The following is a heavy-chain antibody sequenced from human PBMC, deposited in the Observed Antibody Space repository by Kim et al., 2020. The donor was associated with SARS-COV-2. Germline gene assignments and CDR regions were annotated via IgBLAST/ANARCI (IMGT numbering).Heavy chain of an antibody. Sequence: SETLSLTCAVYGGSFSGYYWSWIRQPPGKGLEWIGGINHGGSTNYNPSRNSRVTISVDTSKKQLSLKLSSVTTADTAVYYCARCWWVPYGMDVWGQGTTVTVSS. J-gene: IGHJ6*02. CDR2: INHGGST. CDR1: GGSFSGYY. D-gene: IGHD2-15*01. V-gene: IGHV4-34*01. CDR3: ARCWWVPYGMDV.